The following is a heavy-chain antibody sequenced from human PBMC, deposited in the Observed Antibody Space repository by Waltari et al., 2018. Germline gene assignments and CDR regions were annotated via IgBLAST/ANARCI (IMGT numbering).Heavy chain of an antibody. J-gene: IGHJ6*02. CDR2: IKSKSEGGTT. V-gene: IGHV3-15*01. CDR1: GFSFTYAW. CDR3: TTRLVVYDV. D-gene: IGHD2-8*02. Sequence: EVQLLESGGGLVQPGGSLRLSCAASGFSFTYAWMNWVRQAPGKGLEWVGRIKSKSEGGTTDYVAPVKGRFTISRDDSKGTLFLQMNSLKIEDTGVYYCTTRLVVYDVWGQGTTVTVSS.